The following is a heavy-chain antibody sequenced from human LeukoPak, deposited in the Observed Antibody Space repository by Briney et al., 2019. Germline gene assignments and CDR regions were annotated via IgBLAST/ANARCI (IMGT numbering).Heavy chain of an antibody. CDR3: ARVYCSSTSCQQELIWYFDL. D-gene: IGHD2-2*01. J-gene: IGHJ2*01. CDR2: IYSSGST. V-gene: IGHV4-59*01. CDR1: GGSISSYY. Sequence: SETLSLTCTVSGGSISSYYWSWIRQPPGKGLEWIGYIYSSGSTDYNPSLKSRVTISIDTSKNQFSLRLNSMTAADTAVYYCARVYCSSTSCQQELIWYFDLWGRGTLVTVSS.